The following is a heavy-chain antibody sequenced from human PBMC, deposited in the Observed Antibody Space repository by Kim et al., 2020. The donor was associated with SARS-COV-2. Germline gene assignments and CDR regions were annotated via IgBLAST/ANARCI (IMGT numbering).Heavy chain of an antibody. D-gene: IGHD4-17*01. Sequence: GGSLRLSCAASTFTVSSNYMSWVRQAPGKGLDWVSVIYADGGTFYADSVKGRFTISRDNSRNALYLQMNSLRAEDTAVYYCAREGVTTTGYYGLDVWGQGTTGTVSS. J-gene: IGHJ6*02. CDR1: TFTVSSNY. CDR3: AREGVTTTGYYGLDV. V-gene: IGHV3-66*01. CDR2: IYADGGT.